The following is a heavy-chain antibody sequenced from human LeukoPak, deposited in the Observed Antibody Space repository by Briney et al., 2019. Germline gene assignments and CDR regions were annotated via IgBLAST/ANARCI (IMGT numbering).Heavy chain of an antibody. CDR3: ARGRSHIWFGNWFDP. D-gene: IGHD3-10*01. J-gene: IGHJ5*02. CDR1: GYTFTSYD. V-gene: IGHV1-8*01. Sequence: RASVKVSCKASGYTFTSYDINWVRQATGQGLEWMGWMNPNSGNTGYAQKFQGRVTMTRNTSISTAYMELSSLRSEDTAVYYCARGRSHIWFGNWFDPWGQGTLVTVSS. CDR2: MNPNSGNT.